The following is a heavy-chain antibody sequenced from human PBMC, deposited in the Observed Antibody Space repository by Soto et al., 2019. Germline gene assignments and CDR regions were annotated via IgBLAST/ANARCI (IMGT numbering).Heavy chain of an antibody. V-gene: IGHV4-34*01. CDR1: GGSFSGYY. J-gene: IGHJ6*02. Sequence: PSETLSLTCAVYGGSFSGYYWSWIRQPPGKGLEWIGEINHSGSTNYNPSIKSRVTISVDTSKNQFSLKLSSVTAADTAVYYCASLYCSSTSCLEGYGMDVWGQGTTVTVSS. D-gene: IGHD2-2*01. CDR3: ASLYCSSTSCLEGYGMDV. CDR2: INHSGST.